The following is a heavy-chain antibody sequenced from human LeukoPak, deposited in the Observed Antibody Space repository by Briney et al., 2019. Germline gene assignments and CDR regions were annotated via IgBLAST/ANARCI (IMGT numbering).Heavy chain of an antibody. J-gene: IGHJ6*02. V-gene: IGHV3-53*01. CDR2: TYSGGST. Sequence: GGSLRLSCAASGFTVSSNYMSWVRQAPGKGLEWVSVTYSGGSTYYADSVKGRFTISRDSSKNTLYLQMDSLRAEDTAVYYCARDEITMVRGVYYYYGMDVWGQGTTVTVSS. CDR1: GFTVSSNY. CDR3: ARDEITMVRGVYYYYGMDV. D-gene: IGHD3-10*01.